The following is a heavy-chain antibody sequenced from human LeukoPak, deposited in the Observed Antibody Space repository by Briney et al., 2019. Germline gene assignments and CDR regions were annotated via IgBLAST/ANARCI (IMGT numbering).Heavy chain of an antibody. CDR2: IYYSGST. CDR1: GGSISSGSYY. D-gene: IGHD3-10*01. Sequence: SETLSLTCNVSGGSISSGSYYWSWIRQPAGKGLEWIGYIYYSGSTNYNPSLKSRVTISVDTSKNQFSLKLSSVTAADTAVYYCARYTNYYYGSGSTLRFDPWGQGTLVTVSS. J-gene: IGHJ5*02. CDR3: ARYTNYYYGSGSTLRFDP. V-gene: IGHV4-61*10.